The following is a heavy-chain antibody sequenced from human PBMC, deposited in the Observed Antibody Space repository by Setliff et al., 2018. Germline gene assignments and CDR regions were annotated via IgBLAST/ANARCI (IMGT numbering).Heavy chain of an antibody. CDR3: FGAGTCSY. CDR1: GLSYINDW. J-gene: IGHJ4*02. Sequence: GGSLRLSCTASGLSYINDWVSWVRQAPGKGLEWLASINPHGSEKYYADSVKGRFTISRDNAKNSLSLQMNNLRTEDTAVYYCFGAGTCSYWGQGTLVTVS. D-gene: IGHD3-10*01. V-gene: IGHV3-7*01. CDR2: INPHGSEK.